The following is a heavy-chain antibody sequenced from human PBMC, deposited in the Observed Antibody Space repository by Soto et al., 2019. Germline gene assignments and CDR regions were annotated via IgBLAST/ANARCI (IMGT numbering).Heavy chain of an antibody. D-gene: IGHD2-15*01. V-gene: IGHV4-30-2*01. CDR3: ARGRRDGYSNWFDP. CDR2: IYHSGST. Sequence: SETLSLTCAVSGGSISSGGYSWSWIRQPPGKGLEWIGYIYHSGSTYYNPSLKSRVTISVDKSKNQFSLKLSSVTAADTAVYYCARGRRDGYSNWFDPWGQGTLVTVSS. CDR1: GGSISSGGYS. J-gene: IGHJ5*02.